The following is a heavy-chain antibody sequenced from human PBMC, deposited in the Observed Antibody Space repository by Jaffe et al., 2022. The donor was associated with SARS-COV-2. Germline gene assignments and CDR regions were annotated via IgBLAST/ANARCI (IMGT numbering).Heavy chain of an antibody. CDR3: TTASLVLLWDDVFDI. J-gene: IGHJ3*02. CDR2: IKSKTDSETT. CDR1: GLTFSHAW. D-gene: IGHD3-10*01. Sequence: EVQLVESGGGLVKPGGSLRLSCSASGLTFSHAWMSWVRQAPGKGLEWVGRIKSKTDSETTDYAAPVKGRFTISRDDSKDTLYLQMSSLETEDTAVYYCTTASLVLLWDDVFDIWGQGTMVTVSS. V-gene: IGHV3-15*01.